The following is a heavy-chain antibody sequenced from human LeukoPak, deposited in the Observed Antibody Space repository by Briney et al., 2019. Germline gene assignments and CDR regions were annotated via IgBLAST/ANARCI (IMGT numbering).Heavy chain of an antibody. D-gene: IGHD4-17*01. CDR1: GFTFSSYS. CDR2: IRYDGSNK. Sequence: PGGSLRLSCAASGFTFSSYSMNWVRQAPGKGLEWVASIRYDGSNKYYADSVKGRFTISRDNSKNTLYLQMNSLRAEDTAVYYCAKVGGTVTTSIPKGWYFDLWGRGTLVTVSS. V-gene: IGHV3-30*02. J-gene: IGHJ2*01. CDR3: AKVGGTVTTSIPKGWYFDL.